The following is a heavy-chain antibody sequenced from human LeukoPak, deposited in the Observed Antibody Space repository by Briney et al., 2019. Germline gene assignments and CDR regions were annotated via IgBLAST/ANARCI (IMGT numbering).Heavy chain of an antibody. V-gene: IGHV3-66*01. CDR3: ARDEPSHDSTDLDY. CDR2: IYSGGST. D-gene: IGHD3-22*01. Sequence: GGSLRLSCAASGFTFSSYGMHWVRQAPGKGLEWVAVIYSGGSTYYADSVKGRFTISRDNSKNTLYLQMNSLRAEDTAVYYCARDEPSHDSTDLDYWGQGTLVTVSS. J-gene: IGHJ4*02. CDR1: GFTFSSYG.